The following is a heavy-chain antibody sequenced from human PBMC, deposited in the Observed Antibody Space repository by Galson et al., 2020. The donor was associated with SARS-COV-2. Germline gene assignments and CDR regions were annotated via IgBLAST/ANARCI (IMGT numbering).Heavy chain of an antibody. CDR3: ARPNSGSYCGYFDY. CDR1: GFTFSSYA. D-gene: IGHD1-26*01. Sequence: GGSLRLSCAASGFTFSSYAMHWVRQAPGKGLEWVAVISYDGSNKYYADSVKGRFTISRDNSKNTLYLQMNSLRAEDTAVYYCARPNSGSYCGYFDYWGQGTLVTVSS. V-gene: IGHV3-30*04. CDR2: ISYDGSNK. J-gene: IGHJ4*02.